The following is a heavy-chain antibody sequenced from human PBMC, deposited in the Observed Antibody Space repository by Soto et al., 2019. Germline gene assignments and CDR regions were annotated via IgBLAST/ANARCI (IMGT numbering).Heavy chain of an antibody. V-gene: IGHV4-34*01. CDR3: AGGHYDFWSGYYNPYGMDV. CDR1: GGSLSGYY. Sequence: QVQLQQWGAGLLKPSETLSLTCAVYGGSLSGYYWSWIRQPPGKGLEWLGEIDHSGSTNYNPSLTSRVTISVDTSKKQFSLKLSSVTAADTAVYYCAGGHYDFWSGYYNPYGMDVWGQGTTVTVSS. CDR2: IDHSGST. J-gene: IGHJ6*02. D-gene: IGHD3-3*01.